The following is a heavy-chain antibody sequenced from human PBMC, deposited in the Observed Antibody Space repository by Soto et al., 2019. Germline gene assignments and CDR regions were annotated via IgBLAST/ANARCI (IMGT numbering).Heavy chain of an antibody. CDR3: ARDWREYCGGDCYLDY. D-gene: IGHD2-21*02. CDR1: GFTFSSYG. Sequence: ESGGGVVQPGRSLRLSCAASGFTFSSYGMHWVRQAPGKGLEWVAVIWYDGSNKYYADSVKGRFTISRDNSKNTLYLQMNSLRAEDTAVYYCARDWREYCGGDCYLDYWGQGTLVTVSS. CDR2: IWYDGSNK. V-gene: IGHV3-33*01. J-gene: IGHJ4*02.